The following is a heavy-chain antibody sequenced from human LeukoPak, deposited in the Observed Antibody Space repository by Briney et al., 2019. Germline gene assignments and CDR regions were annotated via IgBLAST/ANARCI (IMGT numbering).Heavy chain of an antibody. CDR2: INHSGST. D-gene: IGHD5-18*01. CDR1: GGSFSGYY. V-gene: IGHV4-34*01. Sequence: SETLSLTCAVYGGSFSGYYWSWIRQPPGKGLEWIGEINHSGSTNYNPSLKSRVTKSVDTSKNQFSLKLSSVTAADTAVYYCARGGDTAIDYWGQGTLVTVSS. CDR3: ARGGDTAIDY. J-gene: IGHJ4*02.